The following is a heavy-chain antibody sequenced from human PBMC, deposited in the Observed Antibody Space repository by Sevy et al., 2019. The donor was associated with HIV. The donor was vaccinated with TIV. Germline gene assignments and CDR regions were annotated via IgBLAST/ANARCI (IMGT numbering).Heavy chain of an antibody. CDR3: ARNRAAAPGGEGFYYGMDV. D-gene: IGHD6-13*01. J-gene: IGHJ6*02. Sequence: GGSLRLSCAASGFTFSSYEMNWVRQAPGKGLQWVSYISSSGTTIYYVDSVKGRFTISRDNAKNSLYLQMNSLRAEDTAVYYCARNRAAAPGGEGFYYGMDVWGQGTTVTVSS. CDR1: GFTFSSYE. CDR2: ISSSGTTI. V-gene: IGHV3-48*03.